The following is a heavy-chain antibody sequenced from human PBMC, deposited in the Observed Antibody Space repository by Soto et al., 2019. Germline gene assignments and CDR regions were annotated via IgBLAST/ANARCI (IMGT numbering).Heavy chain of an antibody. CDR1: GFTFSSYW. J-gene: IGHJ4*02. CDR3: ARERDDYIWGSSHLLFDY. V-gene: IGHV3-74*01. CDR2: INSDGSST. D-gene: IGHD3-16*01. Sequence: GGSLRLSCAASGFTFSSYWMHWVRQAPGKWLVWVSRINSDGSSTSYADSVKGRFTISRDNAKNSLYLQMNSLRAEDTAVYYCARERDDYIWGSSHLLFDYWGQGTLVTVSS.